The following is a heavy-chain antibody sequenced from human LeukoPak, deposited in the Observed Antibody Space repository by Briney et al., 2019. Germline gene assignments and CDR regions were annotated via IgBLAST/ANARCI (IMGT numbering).Heavy chain of an antibody. CDR2: IDNDGSTT. CDR3: ARRGVVGASRWSWFDP. J-gene: IGHJ5*02. D-gene: IGHD1-26*01. CDR1: GFIFSSYW. V-gene: IGHV3-74*01. Sequence: GGSLRLSCAGSGFIFSSYWMFWVRQAPGKGLVCVSRIDNDGSTTVYADSVKGRFIISRDNPKNTVDLQMNSLRPEDTAVYYCARRGVVGASRWSWFDPWGQGTLVTVSS.